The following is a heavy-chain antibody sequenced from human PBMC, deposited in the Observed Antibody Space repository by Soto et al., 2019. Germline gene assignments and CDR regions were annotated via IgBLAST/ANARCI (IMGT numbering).Heavy chain of an antibody. CDR1: GGTFSSYA. Sequence: ASVKVSCKASGGTFSSYAISWVRQAPGQGLEWMGGIIPIFGTANYAQKFQGRVTITADESTSTAYMELSSLRSEDTAVYYCARAVDIVATISSGMDVWGQGTTVTVSS. CDR2: IIPIFGTA. CDR3: ARAVDIVATISSGMDV. V-gene: IGHV1-69*13. D-gene: IGHD5-12*01. J-gene: IGHJ6*02.